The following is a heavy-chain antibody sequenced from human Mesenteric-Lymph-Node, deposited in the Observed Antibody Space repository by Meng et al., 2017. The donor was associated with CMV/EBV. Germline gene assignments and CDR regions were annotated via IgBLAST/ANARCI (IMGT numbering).Heavy chain of an antibody. J-gene: IGHJ5*02. CDR3: TRAFRDDGTRRTNWFDP. V-gene: IGHV1-2*02. CDR1: GYTFTGYY. Sequence: ASVKVSCKASGYTFTGYYIHWVRQAPGQGLEWMGWVNPNSGDTNYAQKFQGRVTMTRDTSISTAYMEVTRLTSDDTAVYYCTRAFRDDGTRRTNWFDPWGQGTLVTVSS. D-gene: IGHD5-24*01. CDR2: VNPNSGDT.